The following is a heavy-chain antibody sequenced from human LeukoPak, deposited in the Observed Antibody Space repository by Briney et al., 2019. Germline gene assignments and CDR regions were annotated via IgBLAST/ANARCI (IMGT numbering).Heavy chain of an antibody. CDR3: ARADGYNLNGVDY. CDR1: GFTFSSYW. Sequence: PGGSLRLSCAASGFTFSSYWMHWVRQAPGKGLVWVSRINSDGSSTSYADSVKGRFTISRDNAKNTLSLQMNSLRAEDTAVYYCARADGYNLNGVDYWGQGTLVTVSS. V-gene: IGHV3-74*01. CDR2: INSDGSST. J-gene: IGHJ4*02. D-gene: IGHD5-24*01.